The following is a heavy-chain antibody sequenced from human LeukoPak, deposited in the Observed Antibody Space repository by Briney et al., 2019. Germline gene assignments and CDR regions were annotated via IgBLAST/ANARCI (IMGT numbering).Heavy chain of an antibody. CDR2: ISYDGSNK. CDR1: GFTFSSYG. J-gene: IGHJ4*02. Sequence: GGSLRLSCAASGFTFSSYGMHWVRQAPGKGLEWVAVISYDGSNKYYADSVKGRFTISRDNSKNTLYLQMNSLRAEDTAVYYCAKGYCSSISCYFDYWGQGTLVTVSS. V-gene: IGHV3-30*18. D-gene: IGHD2-2*01. CDR3: AKGYCSSISCYFDY.